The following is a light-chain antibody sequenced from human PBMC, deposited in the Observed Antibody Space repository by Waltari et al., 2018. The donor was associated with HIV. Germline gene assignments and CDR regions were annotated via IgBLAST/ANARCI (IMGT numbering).Light chain of an antibody. Sequence: QSVLTPPPSVSGAPGQRVTISCTGSSSNIGAGYNVHWYQQVPGTAPKLLIYGNNNRPSGVPDRFSASKSGASPSLAITGLQAEDEADYYCQSYDSSLTGSVFGGGTKLTVL. CDR1: SSNIGAGYN. CDR3: QSYDSSLTGSV. J-gene: IGLJ2*01. CDR2: GNN. V-gene: IGLV1-40*01.